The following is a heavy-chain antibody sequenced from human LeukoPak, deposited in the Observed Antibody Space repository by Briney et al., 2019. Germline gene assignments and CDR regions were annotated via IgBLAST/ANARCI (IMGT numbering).Heavy chain of an antibody. Sequence: SVKVSCKASGGTFSSYAISWVRQAPGQGLEWMGGIIPIFGTANYAQKFQGRVTITADESTSTAYLELSSLRSEDTAVYYCASLGVYGSGSYYKKYYFDYWGQGTLVTVSS. CDR3: ASLGVYGSGSYYKKYYFDY. D-gene: IGHD3-10*01. CDR2: IIPIFGTA. J-gene: IGHJ4*02. V-gene: IGHV1-69*01. CDR1: GGTFSSYA.